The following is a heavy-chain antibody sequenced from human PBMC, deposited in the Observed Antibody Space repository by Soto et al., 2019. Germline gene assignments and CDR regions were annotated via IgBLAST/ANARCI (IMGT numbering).Heavy chain of an antibody. D-gene: IGHD3-16*02. V-gene: IGHV4-39*01. CDR3: ASYYDYIWGSYRYGTPSRYFDL. J-gene: IGHJ2*01. CDR2: IYYSGST. Sequence: QLQLQESGPGLVKPSETLSLTCTVSGGSISSSSYYWGWIRQPPGKGLEWIGSIYYSGSTYYNPSLKSRVTISVDTSKNQFSLKLSSVTAADTAVYYCASYYDYIWGSYRYGTPSRYFDLWGRGTLVTVSS. CDR1: GGSISSSSYY.